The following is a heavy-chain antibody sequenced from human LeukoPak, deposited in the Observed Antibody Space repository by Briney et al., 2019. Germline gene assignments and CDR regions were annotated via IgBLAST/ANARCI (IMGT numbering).Heavy chain of an antibody. V-gene: IGHV1-69*13. J-gene: IGHJ6*02. Sequence: ASVSVSYKASGVTFSSYAISWVRQAPGQGLEWMGGIIPIFGTANYAQKFQGRVTITAGESTSTAYMELSSLRSEDTAVYYCARVITVTPLYYYYGMDVWGQGTTVTVSS. CDR1: GVTFSSYA. CDR3: ARVITVTPLYYYYGMDV. CDR2: IIPIFGTA. D-gene: IGHD4-17*01.